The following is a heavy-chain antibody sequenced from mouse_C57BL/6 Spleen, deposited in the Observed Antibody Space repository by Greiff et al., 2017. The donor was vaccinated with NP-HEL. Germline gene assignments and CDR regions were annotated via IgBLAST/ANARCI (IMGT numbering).Heavy chain of an antibody. D-gene: IGHD1-1*01. CDR2: ISSGGDYI. Sequence: EVQVVESGEGLVKPGGSLKLSCAASGFTFSSYAMSWVRQTPEKRLEWVAYISSGGDYIYYADTVKGRFTISRDNARNTLYLQMSSLKSEDTAMYYCTRDAHYYGSSYFDYWGQGTTLTVSS. J-gene: IGHJ2*01. V-gene: IGHV5-9-1*02. CDR1: GFTFSSYA. CDR3: TRDAHYYGSSYFDY.